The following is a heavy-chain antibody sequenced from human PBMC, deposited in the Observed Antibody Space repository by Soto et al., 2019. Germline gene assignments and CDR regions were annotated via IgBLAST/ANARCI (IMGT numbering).Heavy chain of an antibody. V-gene: IGHV3-23*01. Sequence: EVQLLESGGGLVQPGGSLTLSCAASGLTFSSYAMSWVRQAPGKGLEWISAISGTGGSTYYADSVKGRFTIYRDNSKNTLYLQMNSLRVEDTAVYYCAKGRRYGDYADHYFDYWGQGTLVTVSS. CDR1: GLTFSSYA. CDR3: AKGRRYGDYADHYFDY. J-gene: IGHJ4*02. D-gene: IGHD4-17*01. CDR2: ISGTGGST.